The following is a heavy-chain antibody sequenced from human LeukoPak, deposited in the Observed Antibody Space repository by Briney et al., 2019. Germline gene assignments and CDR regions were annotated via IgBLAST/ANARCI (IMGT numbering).Heavy chain of an antibody. CDR3: ARDLYF. V-gene: IGHV3-48*02. CDR1: GFTFSGYS. D-gene: IGHD2-15*01. J-gene: IGHJ4*02. Sequence: GGSLRLSCVVSGFTFSGYSMNWVRQAPGKGLEWISYISSSSTTIYYADSVKGRFTISRDNAKNSLYLQMNSLRDEDTAVYYCARDLYFWGQGTLVTVSS. CDR2: ISSSSTTI.